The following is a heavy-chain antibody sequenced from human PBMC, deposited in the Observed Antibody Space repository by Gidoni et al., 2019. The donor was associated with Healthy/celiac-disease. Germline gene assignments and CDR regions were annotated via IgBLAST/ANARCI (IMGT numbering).Heavy chain of an antibody. CDR2: LYYSGST. CDR3: AREGYYYGSGSYRFDP. Sequence: QVQLQESGPGLVKPSQTLSLTCTVSGGSISSGGYYWSGIRQHPVKGLEWIGYLYYSGSTYYNPSLMSRVTISVDTSKNQFSLQLSSVTAADTAVYYCAREGYYYGSGSYRFDPWGQGTLVTVSS. J-gene: IGHJ5*02. D-gene: IGHD3-10*01. V-gene: IGHV4-31*03. CDR1: GGSISSGGYY.